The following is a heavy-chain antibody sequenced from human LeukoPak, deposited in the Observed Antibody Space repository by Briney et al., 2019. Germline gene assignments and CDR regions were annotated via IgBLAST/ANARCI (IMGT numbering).Heavy chain of an antibody. D-gene: IGHD6-19*01. CDR2: IYPGDSDT. CDR1: GYSFTSYW. Sequence: GGSLKISCKGSGYSFTSYWIGWVRQMPGKGLEWMGIIYPGDSDTRYSSSFQGQAHISADKSISTAHLQWSSLKASDTAMYYCATQPGIAVAGTTVLWFDPWGQGTLVTVSS. V-gene: IGHV5-51*01. CDR3: ATQPGIAVAGTTVLWFDP. J-gene: IGHJ5*02.